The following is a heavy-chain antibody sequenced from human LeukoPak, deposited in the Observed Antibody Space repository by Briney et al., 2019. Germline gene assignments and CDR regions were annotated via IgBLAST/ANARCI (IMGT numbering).Heavy chain of an antibody. CDR1: GFTFDDYA. J-gene: IGHJ5*02. CDR2: ISGDGGST. CDR3: AKGPNPYCSSTSCYAP. Sequence: GGSLRLSCAASGFTFDDYAMHWVRQAPGKGLEWVSLISGDGGSTYYADSVKGRFTISRDNSKNSLYLQMNSLRTEDTALYYCAKGPNPYCSSTSCYAPWSQGTLVTVSS. V-gene: IGHV3-43*02. D-gene: IGHD2-2*01.